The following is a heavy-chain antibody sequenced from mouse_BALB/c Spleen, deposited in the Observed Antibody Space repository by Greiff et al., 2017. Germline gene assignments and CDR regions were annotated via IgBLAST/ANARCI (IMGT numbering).Heavy chain of an antibody. CDR3: TRYYGNYEGAMDY. J-gene: IGHJ4*01. CDR1: GYTFTSYW. CDR2: IYPSDSYT. V-gene: IGHV1-69*02. Sequence: QVQLQQPGAELVRPGASVKLSCKASGYTFTSYWINWVKQRPGQGLEWIGNIYPSDSYTNYNQKFKDKATLTVDKSSSTAYMQLSSPTSEDSAVYYCTRYYGNYEGAMDYWGQGTSVTVSS. D-gene: IGHD2-1*01.